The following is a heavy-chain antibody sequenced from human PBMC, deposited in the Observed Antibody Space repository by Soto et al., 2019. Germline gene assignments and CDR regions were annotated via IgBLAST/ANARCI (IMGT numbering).Heavy chain of an antibody. CDR3: ARRGSGGDYDY. J-gene: IGHJ4*02. CDR2: ISGSGGST. Sequence: EVQLLESGGGLVQPGGSLRLSCAASGFTFSSYAMRWVRQAPVKGLEWVSAISGSGGSTYYADSVKGRFTISRDNSKNTLYLQMNSLRAKDTTVYYFARRGSGGDYDYWGQGTLVTVSS. V-gene: IGHV3-23*01. D-gene: IGHD1-26*01. CDR1: GFTFSSYA.